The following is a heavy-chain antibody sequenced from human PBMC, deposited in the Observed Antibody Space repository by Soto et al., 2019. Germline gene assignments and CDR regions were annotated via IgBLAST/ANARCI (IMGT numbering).Heavy chain of an antibody. CDR1: GFIFSDYY. V-gene: IGHV3-11*01. J-gene: IGHJ4*02. CDR3: ARDRGYYDSSGYFDY. D-gene: IGHD3-22*01. Sequence: GGSLRLSCAASGFIFSDYYMSWIRQAPGKGLEWISYISSSDNRIYYADSVKGRFTISRDNAKNSRYLQMNSLRAEDTAVYYCARDRGYYDSSGYFDYWGQGTLVTVSS. CDR2: ISSSDNRI.